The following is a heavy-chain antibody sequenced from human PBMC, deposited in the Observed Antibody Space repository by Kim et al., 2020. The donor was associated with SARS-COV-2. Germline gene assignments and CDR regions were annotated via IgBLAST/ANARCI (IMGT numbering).Heavy chain of an antibody. D-gene: IGHD6-19*01. Sequence: ADSVKGRFTISRDNAKNSLYLQMNSLRAEDTAVYYCARAWGSSGPYGMDVWGQGTTVTVSS. V-gene: IGHV3-11*06. J-gene: IGHJ6*02. CDR3: ARAWGSSGPYGMDV.